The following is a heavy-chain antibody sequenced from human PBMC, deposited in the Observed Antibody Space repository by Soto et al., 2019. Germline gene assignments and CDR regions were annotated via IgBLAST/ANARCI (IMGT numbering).Heavy chain of an antibody. CDR2: SRNKANAYTT. J-gene: IGHJ3*02. V-gene: IGHV3-72*01. CDR3: GRVGCYRGGFSPFDI. CDR1: GFPVSAHH. D-gene: IGHD3-16*01. Sequence: EVQLVESGGGLVQPGGSTRLSCATSGFPVSAHHMDWVRQAPGKGLEWVGRSRNKANAYTTEYAASVKGRFSISRDDSKNSMYLQMNSLKAEDTATYYCGRVGCYRGGFSPFDIWGQGTMVTVSS.